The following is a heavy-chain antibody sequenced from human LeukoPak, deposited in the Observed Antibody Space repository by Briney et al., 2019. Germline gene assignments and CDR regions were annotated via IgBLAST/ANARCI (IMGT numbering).Heavy chain of an antibody. CDR2: ISNDGTNK. CDR1: GFTFSTYG. J-gene: IGHJ3*02. D-gene: IGHD6-19*01. V-gene: IGHV3-30*03. Sequence: PGGSLRLSCAASGFTFSTYGIHWVRQAPGKGLEWVAVISNDGTNKYYADFVKGRFTISRDNSKNTLFLQMNSLRAEDTAVYYCAGLSSGWLDAFGIWGQGTMVTVSS. CDR3: AGLSSGWLDAFGI.